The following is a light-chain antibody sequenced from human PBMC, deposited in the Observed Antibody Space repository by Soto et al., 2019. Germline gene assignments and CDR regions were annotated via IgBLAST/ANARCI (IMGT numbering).Light chain of an antibody. Sequence: DIVLTQTPLSSPVTLGQPASISCRSSQCLVHSDGNTYLTCLQQRPGQLPRLLIYMISNRYSGVPDRFSGSGAGKDFTLKISRVEADHVGVYYCRQATQAYAFGQGTKLEIK. J-gene: IGKJ2*01. CDR3: RQATQAYA. CDR2: MIS. V-gene: IGKV2-24*01. CDR1: QCLVHSDGNTY.